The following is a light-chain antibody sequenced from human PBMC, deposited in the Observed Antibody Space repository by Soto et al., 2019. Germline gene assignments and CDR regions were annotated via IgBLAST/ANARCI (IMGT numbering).Light chain of an antibody. CDR3: SSYAGSNILYV. V-gene: IGLV2-8*01. Sequence: QSVLTQPASVSGSPGQSITISCTGTSSDVGNYKYVSWYQQHPGKAPKLMIYEVSKRPSGVPDRFSGSKSGNTASLTVSGLQAEDEADYYCSSYAGSNILYVFGTGTKV. J-gene: IGLJ1*01. CDR1: SSDVGNYKY. CDR2: EVS.